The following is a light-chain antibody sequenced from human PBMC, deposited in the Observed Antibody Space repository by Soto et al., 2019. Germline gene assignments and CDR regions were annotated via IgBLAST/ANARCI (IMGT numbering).Light chain of an antibody. CDR3: QHYDRCSA. CDR1: QNIRNW. V-gene: IGKV1-5*01. Sequence: EIPMNQSPATVSVSQGDSATXTCRASQNIRNWLAWYQQKPGKAPNHLVYDTSSFKSAIPKRFSCCGSGTEFTLTISSLELDVFATYYCQHYDRCSAFGQGTRFEI. J-gene: IGKJ5*01. CDR2: DTS.